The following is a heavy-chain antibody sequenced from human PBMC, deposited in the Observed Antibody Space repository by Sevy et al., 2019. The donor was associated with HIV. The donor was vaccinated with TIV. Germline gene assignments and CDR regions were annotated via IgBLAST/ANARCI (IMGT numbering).Heavy chain of an antibody. Sequence: ASVKVSCKASGYTFTSYAMNWVRQAPGQGLEWMGWINTNTGNPTYAQGFTGRFVFSLDTSVSTAYLQISSLKAEDTAVYYCARDPTPYYDFWSGPARDHWFDPWGQGTLVTVSS. V-gene: IGHV7-4-1*02. J-gene: IGHJ5*02. CDR2: INTNTGNP. CDR1: GYTFTSYA. D-gene: IGHD3-3*01. CDR3: ARDPTPYYDFWSGPARDHWFDP.